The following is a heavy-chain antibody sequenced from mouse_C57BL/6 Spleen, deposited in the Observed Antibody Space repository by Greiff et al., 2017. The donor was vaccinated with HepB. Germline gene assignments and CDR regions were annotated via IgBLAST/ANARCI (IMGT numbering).Heavy chain of an antibody. CDR2: IHPNSGST. J-gene: IGHJ2*01. V-gene: IGHV1-64*01. D-gene: IGHD4-1*02. Sequence: QVQLQQPGAELVKPGASVKLSCKASGYAFTSYWMHWVKQRPGQGLEWIGMIHPNSGSTNYNEKFKSKATLTVDKSSSTAYMQLSSLTSEDSAVYYCARPSNWDNYFDYWGQGTTLTVSS. CDR1: GYAFTSYW. CDR3: ARPSNWDNYFDY.